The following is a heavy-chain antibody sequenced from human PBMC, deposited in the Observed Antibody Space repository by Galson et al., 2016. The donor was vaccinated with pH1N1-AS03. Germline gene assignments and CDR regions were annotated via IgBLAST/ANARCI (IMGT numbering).Heavy chain of an antibody. J-gene: IGHJ5*01. Sequence: SLRLSCAGSGFTFSSHSMNWVRQAPGKGLEWVSSISGNSGFINYADSVRGRFTISRDNAKNSLYLQLSSLRAEDTAVYYCARDPTYATSGYYYPHFDSWGQGTLVTVSS. CDR2: ISGNSGFI. V-gene: IGHV3-21*01. D-gene: IGHD3-22*01. CDR1: GFTFSSHS. CDR3: ARDPTYATSGYYYPHFDS.